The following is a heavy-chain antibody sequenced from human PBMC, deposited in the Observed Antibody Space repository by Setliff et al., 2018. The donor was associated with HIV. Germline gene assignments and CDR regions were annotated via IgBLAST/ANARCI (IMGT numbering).Heavy chain of an antibody. J-gene: IGHJ4*02. CDR1: GYSIGSGSF. Sequence: SETLSLTCAVSGYSIGSGSFWGWIRQSPGKGLEWIATIPHNGGTYYNPDPSLTGRVTISLDTSKNQFSLKLAFVTAADTAVYYCARYSTLTTNFDYWGQGTLVTVSS. CDR3: ARYSTLTTNFDY. V-gene: IGHV4-38-2*01. CDR2: IPHNGGT. D-gene: IGHD4-17*01.